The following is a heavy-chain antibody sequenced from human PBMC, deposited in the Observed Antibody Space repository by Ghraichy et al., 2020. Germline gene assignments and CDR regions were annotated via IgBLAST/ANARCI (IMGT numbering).Heavy chain of an antibody. D-gene: IGHD6-13*01. Sequence: SETLSLTCAVYGGSFSDYYWSWVRQPPGKGLEWIGEISHSGNTNHNPSLKSRVTISVDTSKNQFSLKLRSVTAADTAVYYCARHDPGYSSSWPFDYWGQGTLVTVSS. CDR1: GGSFSDYY. V-gene: IGHV4-34*01. CDR3: ARHDPGYSSSWPFDY. CDR2: ISHSGNT. J-gene: IGHJ4*02.